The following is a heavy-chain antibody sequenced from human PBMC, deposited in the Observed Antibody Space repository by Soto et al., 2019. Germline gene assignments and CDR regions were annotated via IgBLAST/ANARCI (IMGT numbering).Heavy chain of an antibody. Sequence: EVQLLEAGGGLLQFGGSQRLSCAASGFTFSRYAMSWVRQAPGKGLEWVSTLSGSGGATYYAASVKGRFTISRDNSKSTVYLQMNSLGADDTAVYYCAKQQGPGTPYYYAMDVWGQGTAVTVSS. J-gene: IGHJ6*02. D-gene: IGHD1-1*01. CDR3: AKQQGPGTPYYYAMDV. CDR1: GFTFSRYA. V-gene: IGHV3-23*01. CDR2: LSGSGGAT.